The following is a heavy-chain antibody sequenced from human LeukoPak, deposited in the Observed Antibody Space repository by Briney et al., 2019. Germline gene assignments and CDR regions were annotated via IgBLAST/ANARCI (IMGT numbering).Heavy chain of an antibody. CDR2: INHSGST. CDR1: GGSFSGYY. Sequence: SETLSLTCAVYGGSFSGYYWSWIRQPPGKGLEWIGEINHSGSTNYNPSLKSRVTISVDTSKNQFSLKLSSVTAADTAVYYCAREGGDYDFWSGPPDYWGQGTLVTVSS. D-gene: IGHD3-3*01. CDR3: AREGGDYDFWSGPPDY. J-gene: IGHJ4*02. V-gene: IGHV4-34*01.